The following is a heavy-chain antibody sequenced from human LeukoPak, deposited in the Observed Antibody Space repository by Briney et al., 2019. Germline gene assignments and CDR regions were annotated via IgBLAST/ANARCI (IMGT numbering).Heavy chain of an antibody. D-gene: IGHD5-18*01. V-gene: IGHV3-74*01. CDR3: ARDAVDTANAV. J-gene: IGHJ6*02. CDR1: GFTFTTYW. Sequence: GGSLRLSCAASGFTFTTYWMHWVCQAPGKGLVWVSHINSDGSITSYADSVKGRFTISRDNAKNTLYPQMNSLRAEDMAVYYCARDAVDTANAVWGQGTTVTVSS. CDR2: INSDGSIT.